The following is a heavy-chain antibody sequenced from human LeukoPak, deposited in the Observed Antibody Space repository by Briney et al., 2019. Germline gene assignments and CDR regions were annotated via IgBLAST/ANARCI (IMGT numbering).Heavy chain of an antibody. CDR1: GGSFSGYY. Sequence: SETLSLTCAVYGGSFSGYYWSWIRQPPGKGLEWIGEINHSGSTNYNPSLKSRVTISVDTSKNQFSLKLSSVTAADTAVYYCARGRYCSSTSCCVYYFDYWGQGTLVTVSS. J-gene: IGHJ4*02. CDR2: INHSGST. D-gene: IGHD2-2*01. CDR3: ARGRYCSSTSCCVYYFDY. V-gene: IGHV4-34*01.